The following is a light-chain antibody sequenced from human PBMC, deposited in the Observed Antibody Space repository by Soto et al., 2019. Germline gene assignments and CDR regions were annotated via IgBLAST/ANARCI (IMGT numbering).Light chain of an antibody. V-gene: IGLV8-61*01. CDR1: SGSVSTSYY. CDR2: STN. J-gene: IGLJ3*02. CDR3: VLYMGSGIWV. Sequence: QAVVTQEPSFSVSPGGTVTLTCGLSSGSVSTSYYPTWYQQTPGQAPRTLIYSTNTRSSGVPDRFSGSIVGNKAALTITGAQADDESAYYCVLYMGSGIWVFGGGTKLTVL.